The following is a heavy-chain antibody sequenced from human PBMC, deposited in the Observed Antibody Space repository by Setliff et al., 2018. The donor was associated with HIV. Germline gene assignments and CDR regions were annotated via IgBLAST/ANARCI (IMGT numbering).Heavy chain of an antibody. J-gene: IGHJ5*02. V-gene: IGHV4-4*08. Sequence: SETLSLTCTVSGGSISSYYWSWIRQPPGKGLEWIGYIYTSGSTNYNPSLKSRVTISVDTFKNQFSLTLSSVTAADTAVYYCARGAPGLTYYDIRFDPWGQGTLVTVSS. D-gene: IGHD3-9*01. CDR3: ARGAPGLTYYDIRFDP. CDR1: GGSISSYY. CDR2: IYTSGST.